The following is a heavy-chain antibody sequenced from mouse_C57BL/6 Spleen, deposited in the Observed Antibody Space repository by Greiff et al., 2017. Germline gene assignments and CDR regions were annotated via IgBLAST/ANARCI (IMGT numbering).Heavy chain of an antibody. CDR3: ARSTTVPFDY. V-gene: IGHV1-80*01. Sequence: QVQLKQSGAELVKPGASVKISCKASGYAFRSYWMNWVKQRPGKGLEWIGQIYPGDGVTNYNGKFKGKATLTADKSSSTAYMQLSSLTSEDSAVYFCARSTTVPFDYWGQGTTLTVSS. D-gene: IGHD1-1*01. CDR1: GYAFRSYW. J-gene: IGHJ2*01. CDR2: IYPGDGVT.